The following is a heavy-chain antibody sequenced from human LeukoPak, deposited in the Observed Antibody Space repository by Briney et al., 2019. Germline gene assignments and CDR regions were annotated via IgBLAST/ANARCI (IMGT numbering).Heavy chain of an antibody. CDR3: ARRGVIAAAGTGYYYYYGMDV. CDR1: GGSVSSYH. J-gene: IGHJ6*02. Sequence: PSETLSLTCSVFGGSVSSYHWSWIRQSAGKGLEWIGRIFTSGSTDYNPSLKSRVAISVDTSRNQFSLKLSSVTAADTAVYYCARRGVIAAAGTGYYYYYGMDVWGQGTTVTVSS. CDR2: IFTSGST. D-gene: IGHD6-13*01. V-gene: IGHV4-4*07.